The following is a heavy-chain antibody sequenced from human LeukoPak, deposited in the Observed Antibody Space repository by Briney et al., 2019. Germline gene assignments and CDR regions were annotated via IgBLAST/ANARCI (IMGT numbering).Heavy chain of an antibody. D-gene: IGHD3-10*01. Sequence: SETLSLTCTVSGGSISSSSYYWGWIRQLPGKGLEWIGSIYYSGSTYYNPSLKSRVTISVDTSKNQFSLKLSSVTAADTAVYYCASLWFGELMYNWFDPWGQGTLVTVSS. V-gene: IGHV4-39*07. CDR2: IYYSGST. CDR1: GGSISSSSYY. J-gene: IGHJ5*02. CDR3: ASLWFGELMYNWFDP.